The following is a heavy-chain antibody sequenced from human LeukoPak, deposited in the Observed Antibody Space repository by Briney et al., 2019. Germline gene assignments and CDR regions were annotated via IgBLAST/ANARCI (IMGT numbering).Heavy chain of an antibody. D-gene: IGHD2-15*01. Sequence: SETLSLTCTVSGGSISSYYWSWIRQPPGKGLEWLGYIFYSGSTNYNPSLKSRVTISVDTSKNQFSLKLSSVTAADTAVYYCARVVVAATRWFDPWGQGTLVTVSS. V-gene: IGHV4-59*01. CDR1: GGSISSYY. J-gene: IGHJ5*02. CDR2: IFYSGST. CDR3: ARVVVAATRWFDP.